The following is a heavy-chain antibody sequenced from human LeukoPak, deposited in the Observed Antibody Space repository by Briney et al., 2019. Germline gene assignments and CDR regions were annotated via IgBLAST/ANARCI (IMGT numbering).Heavy chain of an antibody. Sequence: GGSLRLSCAASGFIFSSYAMSWVRQAPGKGLEWVSSINGGGVSTYYADSVKGRFTISRDNAKNSLYLQMNSLRAEDTAVYYCARDPGKELLAGTYDYWGQGTLVTVSS. V-gene: IGHV3-23*01. D-gene: IGHD2-15*01. J-gene: IGHJ4*02. CDR2: INGGGVST. CDR3: ARDPGKELLAGTYDY. CDR1: GFIFSSYA.